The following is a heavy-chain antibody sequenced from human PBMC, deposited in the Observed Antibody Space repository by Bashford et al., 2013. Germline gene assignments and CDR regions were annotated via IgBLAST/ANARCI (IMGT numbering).Heavy chain of an antibody. V-gene: IGHV2-5*01. CDR2: IYWNGDE. J-gene: IGHJ4*02. D-gene: IGHD4-23*01. Sequence: SGPTLVKPTQTLTLTCTVSGFSLSSIGVAVGWIRQPPGKALEWLALIYWNGDERYSPSLKSRLTITKDTSKNQVFLTMTNMDHTATYYCAHRPPDYGGKWDSLDYWGQGILVTVSS. CDR3: AHRPPDYGGKWDSLDY. CDR1: GFSLSSIGVA.